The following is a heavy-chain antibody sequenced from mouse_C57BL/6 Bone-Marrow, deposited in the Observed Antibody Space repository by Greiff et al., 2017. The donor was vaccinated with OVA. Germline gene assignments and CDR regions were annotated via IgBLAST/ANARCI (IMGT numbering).Heavy chain of an antibody. J-gene: IGHJ2*01. CDR2: INYDGSST. V-gene: IGHV5-16*01. CDR1: GFTFSDYY. Sequence: EVKVVESEGGLVQPGSSMKLSCTASGFTFSDYYMAWVRQVPEKGLEWVANINYDGSSTYYLDSLKSRFIISRDNAKNILYLQMSSLKSEDTATYYCARSDGYYAFFDYWGQGTTLTVSS. D-gene: IGHD2-3*01. CDR3: ARSDGYYAFFDY.